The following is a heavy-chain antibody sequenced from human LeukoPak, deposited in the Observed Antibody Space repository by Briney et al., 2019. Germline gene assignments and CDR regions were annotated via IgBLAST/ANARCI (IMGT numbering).Heavy chain of an antibody. CDR3: TRRIVATITGVDY. Sequence: PSETLSLTCTVSGGSISSSSYYWGWIRQPPGKGLEWIGSIYYSGSTYYNPSLKSRVTISVDTSKNQFSLKLSSVTAADTAVYYCTRRIVATITGVDYWGQGTLVTVSS. CDR2: IYYSGST. D-gene: IGHD5-12*01. J-gene: IGHJ4*02. CDR1: GGSISSSSYY. V-gene: IGHV4-39*01.